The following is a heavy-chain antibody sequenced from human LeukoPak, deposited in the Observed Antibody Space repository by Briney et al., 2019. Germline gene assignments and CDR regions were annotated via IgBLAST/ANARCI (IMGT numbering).Heavy chain of an antibody. CDR3: ARQLAAGNDAFDI. D-gene: IGHD2-15*01. CDR1: GVDIYSSTYY. J-gene: IGHJ3*02. V-gene: IGHV4-39*01. CDR2: IYYNEDT. Sequence: SETLSLTCTVSGVDIYSSTYYWAWIRQSPWKGLEFIGSIYYNEDTYSNPSLKSRLTISVDTSTNQFSLRLNSVTAADTAVYFCARQLAAGNDAFDIWGQGTMVTVSS.